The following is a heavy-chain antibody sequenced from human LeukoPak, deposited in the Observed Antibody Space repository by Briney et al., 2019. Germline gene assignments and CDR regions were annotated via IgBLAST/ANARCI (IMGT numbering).Heavy chain of an antibody. CDR2: INPKSGGT. J-gene: IGHJ6*03. CDR3: ARGGSSTSLYYYYYYYMDV. CDR1: GYTFTGYY. D-gene: IGHD2-2*01. V-gene: IGHV1-2*02. Sequence: GASVKVSCKASGYTFTGYYMHWVRQAPGQGLEWMGWINPKSGGTNYAQKFQGRVTMTWDTSISTAYMELSRLRSDDTAVYYCARGGSSTSLYYYYYYYMDVWGKGTTVTVSS.